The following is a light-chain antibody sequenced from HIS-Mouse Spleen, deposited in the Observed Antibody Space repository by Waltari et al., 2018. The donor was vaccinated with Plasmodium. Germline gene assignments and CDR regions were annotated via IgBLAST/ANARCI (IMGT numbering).Light chain of an antibody. CDR2: EDS. Sequence: SYELPQSPSLSVSPGQTARITCSGDALPKKYTYWYQQKSGQAPVLVIYEDSKRPSGIPERFSGSSSGTMATLTISGAQVEDEADYYCYSTDSSGNHRVFGGGTKLTVL. V-gene: IGLV3-10*01. J-gene: IGLJ3*02. CDR1: ALPKKY. CDR3: YSTDSSGNHRV.